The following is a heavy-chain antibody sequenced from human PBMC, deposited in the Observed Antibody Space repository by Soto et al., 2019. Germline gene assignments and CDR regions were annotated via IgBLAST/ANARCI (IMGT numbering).Heavy chain of an antibody. CDR3: ARDREGVTT. V-gene: IGHV1-69*06. J-gene: IGHJ5*02. CDR1: RGSFTRYF. CDR2: IIPIFDTT. Sequence: ASVPVSYQDSRGSFTRYFILWVRQAPGQGLDWRVGIIPIFDTTNYAQKCQGRVTITADKPTSTADMELSSLRSEETSGYNCARDREGVTTWGQGTLVTVSS. D-gene: IGHD3-10*01.